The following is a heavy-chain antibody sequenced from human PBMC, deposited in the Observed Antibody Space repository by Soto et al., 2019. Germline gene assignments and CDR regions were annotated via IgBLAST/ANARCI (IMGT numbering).Heavy chain of an antibody. Sequence: QVQLQESGPGLVKPSQILFLTCTVSGGSISSGGYYWSWIRQHPGKGLEWIGYIYYSGSTYYNRSLKSRVTISVDTSKTQFSLKLSSVTAADTAVYYWAREWRDYYFDYWGQGTLVTVSS. CDR2: IYYSGST. CDR3: AREWRDYYFDY. CDR1: GGSISSGGYY. J-gene: IGHJ4*02. V-gene: IGHV4-31*03.